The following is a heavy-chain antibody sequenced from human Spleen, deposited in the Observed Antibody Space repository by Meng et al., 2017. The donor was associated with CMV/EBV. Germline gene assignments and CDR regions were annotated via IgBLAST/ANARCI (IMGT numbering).Heavy chain of an antibody. CDR1: GGTFNDYA. CDR3: AGNDQLLMYFFDY. Sequence: KASGGTFNDYAITWVRQAPGPGLGWVGGIIPLFGGANYAQKFQGRVTITTDESTTTAYMELSSLRSEDTALYFCAGNDQLLMYFFDYWGQGTLVTVSS. CDR2: IIPLFGGA. D-gene: IGHD2-8*01. J-gene: IGHJ4*02. V-gene: IGHV1-69*05.